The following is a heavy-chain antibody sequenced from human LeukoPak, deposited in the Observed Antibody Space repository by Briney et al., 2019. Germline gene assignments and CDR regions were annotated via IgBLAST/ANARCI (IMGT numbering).Heavy chain of an antibody. Sequence: ASVKVSCKASGYTFTGYYMHWVRQAPGQGLEWMGRINSNSGDTNYAQKFQGRVTMTRDTSISTAYMELSRLRSDDTAVYYCAREPHYDLLTGYALGYLDLWGRGTLLTVPS. J-gene: IGHJ2*01. CDR1: GYTFTGYY. D-gene: IGHD3-9*01. CDR3: AREPHYDLLTGYALGYLDL. V-gene: IGHV1-2*02. CDR2: INSNSGDT.